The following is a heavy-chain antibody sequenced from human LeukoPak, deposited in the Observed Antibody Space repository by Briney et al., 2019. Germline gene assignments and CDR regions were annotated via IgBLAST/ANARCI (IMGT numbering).Heavy chain of an antibody. CDR1: GGSISSYY. V-gene: IGHV4-4*07. J-gene: IGHJ5*02. D-gene: IGHD4-23*01. CDR3: AREGSFSLRWYSNWFDP. Sequence: SETLSLTCTVSGGSISSYYWSWIRQPAGKGLEWIGRIYTSGSTNYNPSLKSRVTMSVDTSKNQFSLKLSSVTAADTAVYYCAREGSFSLRWYSNWFDPWGQGTLVTVSS. CDR2: IYTSGST.